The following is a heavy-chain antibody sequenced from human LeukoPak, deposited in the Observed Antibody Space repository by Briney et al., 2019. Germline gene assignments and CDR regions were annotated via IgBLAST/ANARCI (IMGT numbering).Heavy chain of an antibody. CDR3: AREGYEYSSSPTLGF. J-gene: IGHJ4*01. CDR1: GYSINSGYY. CDR2: IFHSGST. Sequence: SETLSLTCTVSGYSINSGYYWGWIRQPPGKGLEWIGSIFHSGSTYYNPSLQSRVTISVDTSKNQFSLKLSSVTAADTAVYYCAREGYEYSSSPTLGFWGHGTLVTVSS. D-gene: IGHD6-6*01. V-gene: IGHV4-38-2*02.